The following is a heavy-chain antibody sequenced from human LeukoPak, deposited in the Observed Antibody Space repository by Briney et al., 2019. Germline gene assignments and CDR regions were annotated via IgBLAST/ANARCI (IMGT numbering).Heavy chain of an antibody. CDR3: ARSWYSISSGLYGMDV. CDR1: GFTFSSYG. CDR2: IWYGGSNK. Sequence: GGSLRLSCAASGFTFSSYGMHWVRQAPGKGLEWVAVIWYGGSNKYYADSVKGRFTISRDNSKNTLYLQMNSLRAEDTAVYYCARSWYSISSGLYGMDVWGQGTTVTVSS. V-gene: IGHV3-33*01. D-gene: IGHD6-6*01. J-gene: IGHJ6*02.